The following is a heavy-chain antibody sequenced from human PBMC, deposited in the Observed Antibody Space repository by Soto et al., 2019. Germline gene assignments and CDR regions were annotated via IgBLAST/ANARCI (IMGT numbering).Heavy chain of an antibody. CDR2: IKQDGSEK. CDR1: GFTFSSYW. V-gene: IGHV3-7*03. Sequence: GGSLRLSCAASGFTFSSYWMSWVRQAPGKGLEWVANIKQDGSEKYYVDSVKGRFTISRDNAKNSLYLQMNSLRAEDMAVYYCARDPYTNSWPEYFHHWGQGTLVTVSS. J-gene: IGHJ1*01. D-gene: IGHD6-13*01. CDR3: ARDPYTNSWPEYFHH.